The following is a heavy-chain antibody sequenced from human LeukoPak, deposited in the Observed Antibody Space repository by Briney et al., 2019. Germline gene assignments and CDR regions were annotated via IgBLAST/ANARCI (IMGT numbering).Heavy chain of an antibody. CDR3: AKDLSSGNYLYYYGVDV. CDR1: GFTFSSYG. V-gene: IGHV3-30*18. Sequence: GGSLRLSCAVSGFTFSSYGMHWVRQAPGKGLEWVAVMSYDGSNKNYADSVKGRFTISRDNSKNTLYLQMNSLRVEDTAVYYRAKDLSSGNYLYYYGVDVWGQGTTVTVSS. CDR2: MSYDGSNK. D-gene: IGHD1-26*01. J-gene: IGHJ6*02.